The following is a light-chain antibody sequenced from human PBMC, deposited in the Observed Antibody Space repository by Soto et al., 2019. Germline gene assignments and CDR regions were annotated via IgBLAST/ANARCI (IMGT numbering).Light chain of an antibody. CDR1: QSVSSN. CDR2: ATS. Sequence: EIVMTQSPATLSVSPGERASLSCRASQSVSSNLAWYQQKPGQTPRLLIYATSTRATGIPARFSGSGSGTEFTLTISSLQSEDFAVYYCQHYNNWPLTFGGGTKVDSK. J-gene: IGKJ4*01. CDR3: QHYNNWPLT. V-gene: IGKV3-15*01.